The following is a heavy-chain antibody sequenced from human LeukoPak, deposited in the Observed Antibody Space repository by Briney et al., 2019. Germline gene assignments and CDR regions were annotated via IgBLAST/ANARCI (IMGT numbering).Heavy chain of an antibody. J-gene: IGHJ4*02. V-gene: IGHV3-23*01. Sequence: GGTLRLSCAASGFTFSSYGMSWVRQAPGKGLQWVSVIIGSGSSTYYADSVKGRFTISRDNARNTLYLQMNSLRAEDTAVYYCARIIVGAGLEGFDYWGQGTLVTVSS. CDR1: GFTFSSYG. CDR2: IIGSGSST. D-gene: IGHD1-26*01. CDR3: ARIIVGAGLEGFDY.